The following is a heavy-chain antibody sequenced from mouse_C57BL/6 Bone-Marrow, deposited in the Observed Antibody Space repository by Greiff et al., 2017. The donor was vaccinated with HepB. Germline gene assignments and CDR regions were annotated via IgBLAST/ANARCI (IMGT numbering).Heavy chain of an antibody. CDR3: ARDYTRDYYAMDY. V-gene: IGHV5-17*01. D-gene: IGHD2-12*01. Sequence: EVKLMESGGGLVKPGGSLKLSCAASGFTFSDYGMHWVRQAPEKGLEWVAYISSGSSTIYYADTVKGRFTISRDNAKNTLFLQMTSLRSEDTAMYYCARDYTRDYYAMDYWGQGTSVTVSS. J-gene: IGHJ4*01. CDR1: GFTFSDYG. CDR2: ISSGSSTI.